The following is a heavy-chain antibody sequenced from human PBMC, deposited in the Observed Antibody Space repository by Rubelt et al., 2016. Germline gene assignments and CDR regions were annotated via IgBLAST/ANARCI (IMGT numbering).Heavy chain of an antibody. Sequence: QVQLQQWGAGLLKPSETLSLTCAVYGGSFSGFYWSWIRQPPGKGLEWIGEIYHGGSTNYNPSLKSRVTISVDTSQNQYSLKVTFVTAADTGVYYCARGVREASTWRHDYWGQGTLVTVSS. V-gene: IGHV4-34*01. CDR2: IYHGGST. CDR1: GGSFSGFY. J-gene: IGHJ4*02. CDR3: ARGVREASTWRHDY. D-gene: IGHD6-13*01.